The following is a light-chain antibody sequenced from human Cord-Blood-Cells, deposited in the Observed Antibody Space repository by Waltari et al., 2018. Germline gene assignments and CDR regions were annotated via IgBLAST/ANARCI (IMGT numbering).Light chain of an antibody. CDR2: EVS. V-gene: IGLV2-14*01. CDR3: SSYTSSSTWV. CDR1: SSDVGGYHY. J-gene: IGLJ3*02. Sequence: QSALTQPASVSGSPGQSLTISCTGTSSDVGGYHYVSWYQPHPGKAPKRMIYEVSNRPSGVSNRFSGSKSGNTASLTISGLQAEDEADYYCSSYTSSSTWVFGGGTKLTVL.